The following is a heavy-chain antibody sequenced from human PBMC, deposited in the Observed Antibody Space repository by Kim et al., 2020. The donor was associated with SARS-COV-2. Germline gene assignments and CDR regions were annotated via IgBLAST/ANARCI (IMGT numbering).Heavy chain of an antibody. V-gene: IGHV3-66*01. J-gene: IGHJ4*02. CDR2: IYRLGST. CDR1: GFIVSDKY. CDR3: ATSTWGSGEPFFDY. D-gene: IGHD3-10*01. Sequence: GGSLRLSCVASGFIVSDKYMIWVRQAPGKGLEWVSSIYRLGSTYYAGSVRGRFTISRDNSKNTVYLQMNSLRAEDTAVYYCATSTWGSGEPFFDYWGQGTLVTVSS.